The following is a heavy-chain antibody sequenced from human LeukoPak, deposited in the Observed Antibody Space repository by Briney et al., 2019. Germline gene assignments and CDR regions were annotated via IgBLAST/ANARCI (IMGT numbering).Heavy chain of an antibody. CDR2: ISYDGSNK. CDR3: AKSSRPLRYFDWLLLS. D-gene: IGHD3-9*01. V-gene: IGHV3-30*18. CDR1: GFTFSSHG. Sequence: GGSLRLSCAASGFTFSSHGMHWVRQAPGKGLEWVAVISYDGSNKYYADSVKGRFTISRDNSKNTLYLQMNSLRAEDTAVYYCAKSSRPLRYFDWLLLSWGQGTLVTVSS. J-gene: IGHJ4*02.